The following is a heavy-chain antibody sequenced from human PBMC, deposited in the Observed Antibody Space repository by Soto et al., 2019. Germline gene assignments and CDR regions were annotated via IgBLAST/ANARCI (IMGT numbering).Heavy chain of an antibody. CDR1: GSTFTGYY. CDR2: INPNSGGT. J-gene: IGHJ6*02. Sequence: ASLNVSFKTSGSTFTGYYIHWVRQAPGQGLEWMGWINPNSGGTNYAQKFQGWVTMTRDTSISTAYMELSRLRSDDTAVYYCARGDCSSTSCQYYYYYGMDVWGQGTTVTVSS. CDR3: ARGDCSSTSCQYYYYYGMDV. D-gene: IGHD2-2*01. V-gene: IGHV1-2*04.